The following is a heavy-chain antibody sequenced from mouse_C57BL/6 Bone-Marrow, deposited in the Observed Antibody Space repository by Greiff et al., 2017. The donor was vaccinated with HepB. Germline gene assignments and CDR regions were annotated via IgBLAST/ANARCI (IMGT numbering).Heavy chain of an antibody. CDR3: ARSGVYDGYSGAY. CDR1: GYTFTSYW. Sequence: QVQLKESGPELVKPGASVKLSCKASGYTFTSYWMQWVKQRPGQGLEWIGEIDPSDSYTNYNQKFKGKATLTVDTSSSTAYMQLSSLTSEDSAVYYCARSGVYDGYSGAYWGQGTLVTVSA. J-gene: IGHJ3*01. CDR2: IDPSDSYT. V-gene: IGHV1-50*01. D-gene: IGHD2-3*01.